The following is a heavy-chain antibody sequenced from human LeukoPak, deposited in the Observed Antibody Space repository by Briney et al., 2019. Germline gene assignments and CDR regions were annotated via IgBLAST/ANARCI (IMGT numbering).Heavy chain of an antibody. CDR2: ISGGGGNT. CDR1: GFTFSSYA. CDR3: ASSTQISKYADY. J-gene: IGHJ4*02. D-gene: IGHD2-2*01. Sequence: LSGGSLRLSCAASGFTFSSYAMSWVRQAPGKGLEWVSAISGGGGNTYYADSVKGRFTISRDNSKNTLYLQMNSLRAEDTAVYYCASSTQISKYADYWGQGALVTVSS. V-gene: IGHV3-23*01.